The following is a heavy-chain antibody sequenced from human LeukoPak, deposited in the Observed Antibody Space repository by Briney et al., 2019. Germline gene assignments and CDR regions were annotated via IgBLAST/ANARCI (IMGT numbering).Heavy chain of an antibody. CDR1: GFTFGPYW. J-gene: IGHJ4*02. Sequence: GGSLRLSCAASGFTFGPYWMSWVRQAPGKGLEWVANINGDGSEKFYVDSVKGRFTISRDNAKNSLYLQMNSLRAEDTAVYYCARASGPFDYWGQGTLVTVSS. D-gene: IGHD3-10*01. V-gene: IGHV3-7*01. CDR2: INGDGSEK. CDR3: ARASGPFDY.